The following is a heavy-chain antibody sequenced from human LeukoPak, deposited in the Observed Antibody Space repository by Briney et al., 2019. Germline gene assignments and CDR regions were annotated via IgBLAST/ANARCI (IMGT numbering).Heavy chain of an antibody. V-gene: IGHV5-51*01. CDR2: IYPGDSDT. CDR1: GYSFTNYW. CDR3: ARLAVTDYYYYYYMDV. Sequence: GESLKISCKGSGYSFTNYWIGWVRQMPGKGLEWMGIIYPGDSDTRYSPSFQGQVTISADKSISTAYLQWSSLKASDTAMYYCARLAVTDYYYYYYMDVWGKGTTVTISS. D-gene: IGHD6-19*01. J-gene: IGHJ6*03.